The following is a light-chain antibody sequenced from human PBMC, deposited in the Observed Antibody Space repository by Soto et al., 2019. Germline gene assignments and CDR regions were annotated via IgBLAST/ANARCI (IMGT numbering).Light chain of an antibody. CDR2: GAS. CDR3: QQRSNWPIT. CDR1: QGVSTN. V-gene: IGKV3D-15*01. Sequence: VMTQSPAILSVSPGERATLSCRASQGVSTNVAWYQQIPGQTPRLLIYGASTRATGIPARFSGSGSGTDFTLTISSLEPEDFAVYYCQQRSNWPITFGQGTRLEIK. J-gene: IGKJ5*01.